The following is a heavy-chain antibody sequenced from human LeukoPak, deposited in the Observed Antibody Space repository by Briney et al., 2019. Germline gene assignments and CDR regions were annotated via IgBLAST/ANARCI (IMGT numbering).Heavy chain of an antibody. V-gene: IGHV1-18*01. CDR2: ISAYNGNT. D-gene: IGHD2-15*01. CDR1: GGTFSSYA. CDR3: ARGVVVVVASYYFDY. J-gene: IGHJ4*02. Sequence: ASVKVSCKASGGTFSSYAISWVRQAPGQGLEWMGWISAYNGNTNYAQKLQGRVTMTTDTSTSTAYMELRSLRSDDTAVYYCARGVVVVVASYYFDYWGQGTLVTVSS.